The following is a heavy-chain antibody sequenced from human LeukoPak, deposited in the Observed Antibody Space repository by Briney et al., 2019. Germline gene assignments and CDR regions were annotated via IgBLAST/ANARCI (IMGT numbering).Heavy chain of an antibody. J-gene: IGHJ6*04. Sequence: ASVKVSCKASGGTFSSYAISWVRQAPGQGLEWMGGIIPIFSTANYAQKFQGRVTITADKSTSTAYMELSSLRSEDTAVYYCASRYSGYDYRATRGYYYYGMDVWGKGTTVTVSS. CDR1: GGTFSSYA. CDR3: ASRYSGYDYRATRGYYYYGMDV. CDR2: IIPIFSTA. V-gene: IGHV1-69*06. D-gene: IGHD5-12*01.